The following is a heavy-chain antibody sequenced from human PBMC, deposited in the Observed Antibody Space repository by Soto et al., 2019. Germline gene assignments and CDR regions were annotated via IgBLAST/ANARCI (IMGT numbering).Heavy chain of an antibody. CDR3: ARPADDISWNAIDY. J-gene: IGHJ4*02. Sequence: EVQLVPSGAEVKKPGESLKISCQGSGYSFTSYWIGWVRQMPGKGLEWMGIIFPGDSDTTYSPSFQGQVTISADKSISTAYLQWSSLKASDTAIYFCARPADDISWNAIDYWGQGTRVTVSS. CDR2: IFPGDSDT. D-gene: IGHD1-1*01. CDR1: GYSFTSYW. V-gene: IGHV5-51*01.